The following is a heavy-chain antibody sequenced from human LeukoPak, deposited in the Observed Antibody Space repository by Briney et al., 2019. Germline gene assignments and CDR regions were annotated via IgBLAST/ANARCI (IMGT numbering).Heavy chain of an antibody. Sequence: SETLSLTCTVSGGSISSSSYYWGWIRQPPGKGLEWIGSIYYSGSTYYNPSLKSRVTISVDTSKNQFSLKLSSVTAADTAVYYCARLRGYSYGPIKYYFDYWGQGTLVTVSS. CDR1: GGSISSSSYY. J-gene: IGHJ4*02. V-gene: IGHV4-39*01. CDR3: ARLRGYSYGPIKYYFDY. CDR2: IYYSGST. D-gene: IGHD5-18*01.